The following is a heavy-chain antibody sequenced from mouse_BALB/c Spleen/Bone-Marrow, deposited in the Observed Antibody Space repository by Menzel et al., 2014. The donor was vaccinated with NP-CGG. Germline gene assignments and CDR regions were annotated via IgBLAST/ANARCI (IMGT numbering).Heavy chain of an antibody. V-gene: IGHV7-3*02. J-gene: IGHJ2*01. CDR1: GFTFTDYY. Sequence: EVMLVESGGGLVQPGGSLRLSCATSGFTFTDYYMNWVRQPPGKALEWLGFIRNKANGYTTEYSASVKSRFTISRDNSQNILYLQMNTLRVDDSATYYCARDKGRVFFDYWGQGTTPTVSS. CDR3: ARDKGRVFFDY. CDR2: IRNKANGYTT.